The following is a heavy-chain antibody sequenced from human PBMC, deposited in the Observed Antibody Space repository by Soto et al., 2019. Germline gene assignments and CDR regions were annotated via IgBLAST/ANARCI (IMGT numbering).Heavy chain of an antibody. Sequence: SVKVSCKASGGTFSSYAISWVRQAPGQGLEWMGRNIPNFGTANYAQNFQGRVTITADESTSTAYMELSSLRFEDTAVYYCARGGQQLHGMDVWGQGTTVTVSS. CDR3: ARGGQQLHGMDV. CDR1: GGTFSSYA. J-gene: IGHJ6*02. CDR2: NIPNFGTA. D-gene: IGHD6-13*01. V-gene: IGHV1-69*13.